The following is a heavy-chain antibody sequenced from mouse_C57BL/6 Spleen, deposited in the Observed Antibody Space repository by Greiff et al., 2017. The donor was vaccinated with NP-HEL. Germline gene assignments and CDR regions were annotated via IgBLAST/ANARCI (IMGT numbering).Heavy chain of an antibody. CDR2: IYPGDGDT. CDR1: GYAFSSYW. V-gene: IGHV1-80*01. J-gene: IGHJ1*03. CDR3: ARRGSSYWYFDV. D-gene: IGHD1-1*01. Sequence: QVQLKESGAELVKPGASVKISCKASGYAFSSYWMNWVKQRPGKGLEWIGQIYPGDGDTNYNGKFKGKATLTADKSSSTAYMQLSSLTSEDYAVYFCARRGSSYWYFDVWGTGTTVTVSS.